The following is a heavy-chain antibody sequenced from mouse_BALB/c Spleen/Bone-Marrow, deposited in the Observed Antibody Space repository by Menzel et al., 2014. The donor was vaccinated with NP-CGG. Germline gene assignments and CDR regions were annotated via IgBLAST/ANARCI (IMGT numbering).Heavy chain of an antibody. V-gene: IGHV7-3*02. CDR2: IRNKANGYTT. D-gene: IGHD2-3*01. J-gene: IGHJ2*01. CDR1: GFTFTDYY. CDR3: ARGGNDLDY. Sequence: EVKLVESGGGLVQPGGSLRLSCATSGFTFTDYYMSWVRQPPGKALEWLGFIRNKANGYTTEYSASVKGRFTISRDNSQSILYLQMNTLRAEESAIYYCARGGNDLDYWGQGPPLTVPS.